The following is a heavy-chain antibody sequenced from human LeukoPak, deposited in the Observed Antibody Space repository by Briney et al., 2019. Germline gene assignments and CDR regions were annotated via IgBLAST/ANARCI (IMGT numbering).Heavy chain of an antibody. J-gene: IGHJ4*02. D-gene: IGHD6-19*01. CDR3: AVGYSSGWYGFDY. V-gene: IGHV5-51*01. Sequence: RGESLKISCKGSGYSFTSYWIGWVRQMPGKGLEWMGIIYPGDSDTRYSSSFQGQVTISADKSISTAYLQWSSLKASDTAMYYCAVGYSSGWYGFDYWGQGTLVTVSS. CDR2: IYPGDSDT. CDR1: GYSFTSYW.